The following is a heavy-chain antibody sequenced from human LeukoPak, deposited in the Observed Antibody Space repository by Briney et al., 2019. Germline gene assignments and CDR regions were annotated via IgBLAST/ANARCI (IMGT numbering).Heavy chain of an antibody. CDR3: ARAQGIAVRFVDDYFDY. CDR2: ISAYNGNT. V-gene: IGHV1-18*01. D-gene: IGHD6-19*01. J-gene: IGHJ4*02. Sequence: ASVKVSCKASGYTFTSYGISWVRQAPGQGLEWMGWISAYNGNTNYAQKLQGRVTMTTDTSTSTAYMELRSLRSDDTAVYYCARAQGIAVRFVDDYFDYWGQGTLVTVSS. CDR1: GYTFTSYG.